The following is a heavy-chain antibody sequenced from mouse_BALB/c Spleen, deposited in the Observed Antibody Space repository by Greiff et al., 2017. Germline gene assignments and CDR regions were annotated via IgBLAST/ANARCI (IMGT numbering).Heavy chain of an antibody. CDR1: GFTFSSYT. CDR2: ISNGGGST. CDR3: ARHYYGYIYYAMDY. Sequence: EVKLVESGGGLVQPGGSLKLSCAASGFTFSSYTMSWVRQTPEKRLEWVAYISNGGGSTYYPDTVKGRFTISRDNAKNTLYLQMSSLKSEDTAMYYCARHYYGYIYYAMDYWGQGTSVTVSS. V-gene: IGHV5-12-2*01. D-gene: IGHD1-2*01. J-gene: IGHJ4*01.